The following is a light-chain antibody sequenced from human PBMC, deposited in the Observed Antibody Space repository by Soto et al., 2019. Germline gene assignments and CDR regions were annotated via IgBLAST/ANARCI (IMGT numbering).Light chain of an antibody. CDR1: SSNIGAGYD. Sequence: QSVLTQPPSVSGAPGQRVTISCTGSSSNIGAGYDVHWYHQLPGTAPKLLIYGNSNRPSGVPDRFSGSKSATSASLAITGLQAEDEAEYYCQSYDRSLSGSVFGGGTKLTVL. CDR3: QSYDRSLSGSV. CDR2: GNS. V-gene: IGLV1-40*01. J-gene: IGLJ2*01.